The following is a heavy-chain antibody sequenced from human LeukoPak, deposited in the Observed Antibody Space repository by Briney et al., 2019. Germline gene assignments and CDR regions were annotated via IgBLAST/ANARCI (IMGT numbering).Heavy chain of an antibody. CDR3: ARLGDYCTNGVCNDAFDI. CDR1: GGSISSGSYY. Sequence: PSQTLSLTCTVSGGSISSGSYYWSWIRQPAGKGLEWIGRIYTSGSTNYNPSLKSRVTISVDTSKNQFSLKLSSVTAADTAVYYCARLGDYCTNGVCNDAFDIWGQGTMVTVSS. J-gene: IGHJ3*02. V-gene: IGHV4-61*02. CDR2: IYTSGST. D-gene: IGHD2-8*01.